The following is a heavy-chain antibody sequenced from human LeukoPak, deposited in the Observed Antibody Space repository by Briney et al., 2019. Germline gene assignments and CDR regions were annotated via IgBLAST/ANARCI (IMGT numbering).Heavy chain of an antibody. CDR1: GGSISSSTYY. J-gene: IGHJ5*02. CDR3: ARQHCSGGSCYSGYDP. D-gene: IGHD2-15*01. Sequence: SETLSLTCTVSGGSISSSTYYWGWIRQPPGKGLEWIATFFYSGNTNYNPSLKSRVTISADTSKNQFSLKLSSVTAADTAVYYCARQHCSGGSCYSGYDPWGQGTLVTVSS. CDR2: FFYSGNT. V-gene: IGHV4-39*01.